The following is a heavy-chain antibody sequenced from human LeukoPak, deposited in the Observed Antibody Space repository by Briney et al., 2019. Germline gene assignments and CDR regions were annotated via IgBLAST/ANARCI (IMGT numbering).Heavy chain of an antibody. CDR2: IKQDGSEK. CDR1: GFTFNNYW. Sequence: PGGSLRLSCAASGFTFNNYWMTWVRQAPGKGLEWVANIKQDGSEKFYVDSVKGRFTISRDIAKNSLYLQMNSLRAEDTAVYYCARDRMVRGYWGQGTLVTVSS. J-gene: IGHJ4*02. V-gene: IGHV3-7*01. CDR3: ARDRMVRGY. D-gene: IGHD6-13*01.